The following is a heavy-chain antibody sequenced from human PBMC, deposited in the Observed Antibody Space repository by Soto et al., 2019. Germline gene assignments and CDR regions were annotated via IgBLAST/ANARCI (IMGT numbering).Heavy chain of an antibody. V-gene: IGHV1-18*01. CDR3: ARALYSSSSWVFGYFDY. CDR2: ISAYNGNT. Sequence: ASVKVSCKASGYTFTSYGISWVRQAPGQGLEWMGWISAYNGNTNYAQKLQGRVTMTRDTSISTAYMELRRLRSDDTAVYYCARALYSSSSWVFGYFDYWGQGTLVTVSS. D-gene: IGHD6-6*01. J-gene: IGHJ4*02. CDR1: GYTFTSYG.